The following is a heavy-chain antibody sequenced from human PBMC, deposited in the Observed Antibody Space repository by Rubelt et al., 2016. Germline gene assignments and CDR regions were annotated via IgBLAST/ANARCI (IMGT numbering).Heavy chain of an antibody. CDR2: FYPGDSDT. CDR1: GCSFTSYW. D-gene: IGHD1-26*01. J-gene: IGHJ3*02. V-gene: IGHV5-51*01. Sequence: EVQLVQSGAEVKKPGESLQISCKGSGCSFTSYWIGWGRQMPGKGLEWVGIFYPGDSDTRYSTSCQGQVTISADKSISTAYLQWSSLKASDTAMYYCARHGQVQSGDAFDIWGQGTMVTVSS. CDR3: ARHGQVQSGDAFDI.